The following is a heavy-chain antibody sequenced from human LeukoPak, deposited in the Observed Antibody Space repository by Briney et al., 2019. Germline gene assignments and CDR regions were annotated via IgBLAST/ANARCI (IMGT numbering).Heavy chain of an antibody. V-gene: IGHV3-53*03. CDR2: IYSGGTT. CDR1: GFTVSGNY. CDR3: AGGTYPLED. J-gene: IGHJ4*02. Sequence: GGSLRLSCAASGFTVSGNYMTWVRQPPGKGLEWVSIIYSGGTTYYADSVKGRFTISRDNSKNTVYLQVNSLRAEDMAVYYCAGGTYPLEDWGQGTLVTVSS. D-gene: IGHD1-26*01.